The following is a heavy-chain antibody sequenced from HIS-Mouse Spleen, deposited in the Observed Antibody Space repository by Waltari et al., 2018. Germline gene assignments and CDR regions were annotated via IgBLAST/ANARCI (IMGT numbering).Heavy chain of an antibody. J-gene: IGHJ4*02. CDR1: GFTFSSYG. V-gene: IGHV3-30*18. CDR3: AKDRNYFDY. Sequence: QVQLVESGGGGVQPGRSLRLSCAASGFTFSSYGMHWVRQAPGKGLEWVAVISYDGSNKYYADSVKGRFTISRDNSKNTLYLQMNSLRAEDTAVYYCAKDRNYFDYWGQGTLVTVSS. CDR2: ISYDGSNK.